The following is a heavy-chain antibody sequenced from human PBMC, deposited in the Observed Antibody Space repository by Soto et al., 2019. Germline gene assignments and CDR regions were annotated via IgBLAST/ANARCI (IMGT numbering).Heavy chain of an antibody. CDR1: GFTFSSYG. D-gene: IGHD2-2*01. J-gene: IGHJ6*02. Sequence: GGSLRLSCAASGFTFSSYGMHWVRQAPGKGLEWVAIIWYDGSNKYYADSVKGRFSISRDNSKNTLYLQMNSLRAEDTAVYYCARVPAANSNYYYGMDVWGQGTTVTVSS. CDR3: ARVPAANSNYYYGMDV. CDR2: IWYDGSNK. V-gene: IGHV3-33*01.